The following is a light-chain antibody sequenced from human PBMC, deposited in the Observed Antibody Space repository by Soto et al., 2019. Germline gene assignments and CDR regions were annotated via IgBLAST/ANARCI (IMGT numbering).Light chain of an antibody. CDR2: EVY. V-gene: IGLV2-23*02. Sequence: QSALTQPASVSGSPGQSITISCTGTTSDVGNYNLVSWYQKHPGKAPKFVIYEVYKRPSGISNRFSGSKSGNTASLTISGLQAEDEAAYYCCSYAGSSTFVIFGGGTKLTVL. CDR1: TSDVGNYNL. J-gene: IGLJ2*01. CDR3: CSYAGSSTFVI.